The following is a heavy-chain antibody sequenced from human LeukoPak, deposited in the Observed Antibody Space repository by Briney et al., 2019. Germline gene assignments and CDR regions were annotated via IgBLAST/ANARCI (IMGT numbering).Heavy chain of an antibody. CDR2: INSDGSST. CDR3: ARGVRSHCFDY. CDR1: GFTFSSYW. V-gene: IGHV3-74*01. Sequence: PGGSLRLSCAASGFTFSSYWMHWVRQAPGKGLVWVSRINSDGSSTSYADSAKGRFTISRDNAKNTLYLQMNSLRAEDTAVYHCARGVRSHCFDYWGQGTLVTVSS. J-gene: IGHJ4*02. D-gene: IGHD4-17*01.